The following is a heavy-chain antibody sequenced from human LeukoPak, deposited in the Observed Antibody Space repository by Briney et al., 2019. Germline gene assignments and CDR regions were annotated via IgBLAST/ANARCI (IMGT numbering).Heavy chain of an antibody. V-gene: IGHV4-59*01. CDR1: GGPISSYY. J-gene: IGHJ5*02. Sequence: SETLSLTCTVSGGPISSYYWSWIRQPPGKGLEWIGYIYYSGSTNYNPSLKSRVTISVDTSKNQFSLKLSSVTAADTAVYYCARDSSGYCSGGSCLQNWFDPWGQGTLVTVSS. CDR2: IYYSGST. D-gene: IGHD2-15*01. CDR3: ARDSSGYCSGGSCLQNWFDP.